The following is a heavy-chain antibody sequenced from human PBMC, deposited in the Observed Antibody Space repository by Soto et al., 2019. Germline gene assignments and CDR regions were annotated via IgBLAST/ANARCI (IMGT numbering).Heavy chain of an antibody. D-gene: IGHD5-18*01. J-gene: IGHJ6*02. Sequence: GASVKVSCKASGYTFTGYYMHWVRQAPGQGLEWMGWINPNSGGTNYAQKFQGWVTMTRDTSISTAYMELSRLRSDDTAVYYCARDQKSLVDTAMVIDYYYGMDVWGQGTMVTVSS. CDR1: GYTFTGYY. V-gene: IGHV1-2*04. CDR2: INPNSGGT. CDR3: ARDQKSLVDTAMVIDYYYGMDV.